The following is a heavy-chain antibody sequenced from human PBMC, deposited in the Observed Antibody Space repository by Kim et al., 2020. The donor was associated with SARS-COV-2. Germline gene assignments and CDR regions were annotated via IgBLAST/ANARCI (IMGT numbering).Heavy chain of an antibody. CDR1: GFTFDDYA. J-gene: IGHJ4*02. V-gene: IGHV3-9*01. D-gene: IGHD5-18*01. CDR3: AKDISRYSYGSGSFDY. Sequence: GGFLRLSCAASGFTFDDYAMHWVRQAPGKGLEWVSGISWNSGSIGYADSVKGRFTISRDNAKNSLYLQMNSLRAEDTALYYCAKDISRYSYGSGSFDYWGQGTLVTVSS. CDR2: ISWNSGSI.